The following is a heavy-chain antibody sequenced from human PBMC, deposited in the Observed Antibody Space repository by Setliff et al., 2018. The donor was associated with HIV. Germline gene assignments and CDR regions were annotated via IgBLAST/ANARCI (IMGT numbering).Heavy chain of an antibody. V-gene: IGHV4-39*01. J-gene: IGHJ4*02. D-gene: IGHD6-13*01. CDR3: AAAEGQGLWYFFDN. Sequence: SETLSLTCSVSGASISSPIYYWGWIRQAPGKGLEWIGNIYYNGNTNYKPSLERRLTISVDTSKNQFSLSLSAVTATDTALYFCAAAEGQGLWYFFDNVGPGTQVTVSS. CDR2: IYYNGNT. CDR1: GASISSPIYY.